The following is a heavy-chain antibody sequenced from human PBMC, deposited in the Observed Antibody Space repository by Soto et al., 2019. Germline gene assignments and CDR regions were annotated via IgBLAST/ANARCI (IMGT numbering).Heavy chain of an antibody. CDR1: GYTFTSYG. J-gene: IGHJ6*03. Sequence: ASVKVSCKASGYTFTSYGISWVRQAPGQGLEWMGWISAYNGNTNYAQKLQGRVTMTTDTSTSTAYMELRSLRSDDTAVYYCARDLGNPEDYYYYYMDVWGKGTTVTVSS. CDR3: ARDLGNPEDYYYYYMDV. D-gene: IGHD3-16*01. CDR2: ISAYNGNT. V-gene: IGHV1-18*01.